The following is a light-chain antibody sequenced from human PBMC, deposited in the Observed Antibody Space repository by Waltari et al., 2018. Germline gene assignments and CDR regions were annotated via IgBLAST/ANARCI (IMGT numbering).Light chain of an antibody. CDR2: DDS. J-gene: IGLJ3*02. Sequence: SYVLTQPPSVSVAPGKTASITCGGNNIGGYSVHWYQHKPGQAPRLVIHDDSGRHSGVPERLSGSNAGNTATRTISRVEAGDEADYYGQVWDSNSDHRVFGGGTKLTVL. V-gene: IGLV3-21*04. CDR1: NIGGYS. CDR3: QVWDSNSDHRV.